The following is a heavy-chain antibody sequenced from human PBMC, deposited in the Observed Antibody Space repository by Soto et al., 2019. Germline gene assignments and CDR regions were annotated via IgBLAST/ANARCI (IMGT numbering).Heavy chain of an antibody. CDR1: GFAFSDSW. J-gene: IGHJ4*02. D-gene: IGHD4-17*01. CDR3: ALHYGD. CDR2: INQDGTVK. V-gene: IGHV3-7*01. Sequence: EVQLVESGGGLVQAGGSLRLSCAASGFAFSDSWMSWVRQSPARGLEWVANINQDGTVKGYLDSVKGRFTVSRDNAKNSLYLQMNSLRAEDTALSYCALHYGDWGRGTLVTVSS.